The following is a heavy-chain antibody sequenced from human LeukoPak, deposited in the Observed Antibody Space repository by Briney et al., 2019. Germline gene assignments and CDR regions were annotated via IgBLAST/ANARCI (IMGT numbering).Heavy chain of an antibody. CDR3: ARGDRGFDY. Sequence: GGSLRLSCAASGFTFSASWMTWVRQAPGKGLEWVTNINQDGSEKYYVDSVKGRFTISRDNARNARYLQMNSLRTEDTAVYYCARGDRGFDYWGQGTLVTVSS. J-gene: IGHJ4*02. CDR1: GFTFSASW. V-gene: IGHV3-7*01. CDR2: INQDGSEK.